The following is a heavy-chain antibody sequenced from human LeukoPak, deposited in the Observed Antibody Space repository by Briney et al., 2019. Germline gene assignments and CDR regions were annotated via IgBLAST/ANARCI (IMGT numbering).Heavy chain of an antibody. V-gene: IGHV4-61*02. D-gene: IGHD4-17*01. CDR3: VRGRPYGDYFDY. J-gene: IGHJ4*02. Sequence: SQTLSLTCTVSGDSISRNIYYWCWIRQSAGKGLEWIGRLNPSGTTSSNPSLKSRLTMSLDPSENKLSLKLSSVTPADTALYYCVRGRPYGDYFDYWGQGSLVTVSS. CDR2: LNPSGTT. CDR1: GDSISRNIYY.